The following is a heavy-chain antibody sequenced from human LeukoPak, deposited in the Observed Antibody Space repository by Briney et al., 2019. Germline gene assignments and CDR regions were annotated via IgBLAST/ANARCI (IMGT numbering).Heavy chain of an antibody. V-gene: IGHV3-30*04. Sequence: GGSLRLSCAASGFTFSSYAMHWVRQAPGKGLEWVAVISYDGSNKYYADSVKGRFTISRDNAKNTLYLQMNSLRAEDTAVYYCARDRSVSYYDSSGYYNYWGQGTLVTVSS. CDR2: ISYDGSNK. CDR1: GFTFSSYA. CDR3: ARDRSVSYYDSSGYYNY. D-gene: IGHD3-22*01. J-gene: IGHJ4*02.